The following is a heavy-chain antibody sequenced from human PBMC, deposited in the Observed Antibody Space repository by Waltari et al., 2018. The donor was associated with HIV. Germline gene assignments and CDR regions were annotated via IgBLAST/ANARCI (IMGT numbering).Heavy chain of an antibody. CDR3: ARVPGNFVEQLVNYYYGMDV. V-gene: IGHV6-1*01. CDR1: GDSVSSDSAA. CDR2: TYYRSKWYF. D-gene: IGHD6-6*01. J-gene: IGHJ6*02. Sequence: QVQLKQSGPGLVRPSQSLSLTCVISGDSVSSDSAAWNWIRQSPSRALEWLGRTYYRSKWYFDYALSMGSRITINPDMSKNQFSLQLNSVTPDDTAVYYCARVPGNFVEQLVNYYYGMDVWGQGTTVTVSS.